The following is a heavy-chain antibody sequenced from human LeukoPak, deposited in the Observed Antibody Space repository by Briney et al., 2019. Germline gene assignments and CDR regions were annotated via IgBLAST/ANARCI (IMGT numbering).Heavy chain of an antibody. D-gene: IGHD3-3*01. Sequence: PGGSLRLSCAASGFTFSSYAMHWVSQAPGKGLEWVAVISYEGSNKYYADSVKGRFTISRDNYKNTLYLQMNSLRAEDTAVYYCARGTPYYDFWSGYYPFDYWGQGTLVTVSS. CDR3: ARGTPYYDFWSGYYPFDY. CDR1: GFTFSSYA. J-gene: IGHJ4*02. V-gene: IGHV3-30-3*01. CDR2: ISYEGSNK.